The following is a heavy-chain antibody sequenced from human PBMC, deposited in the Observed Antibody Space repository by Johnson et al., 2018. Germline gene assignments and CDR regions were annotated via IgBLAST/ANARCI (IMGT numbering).Heavy chain of an antibody. D-gene: IGHD6-13*01. CDR3: ASPMYSRAAFDI. Sequence: QVQLVESGGGVVQPGRSLRLSCAASGFTFSSYGMHWVRQAPGKGLEWVAVIWYDGSIKYYADSVKGRFTTSRDNSKNTLYLQMNSLGAGDTAVYYCASPMYSRAAFDIWGQGTMVTVSS. CDR2: IWYDGSIK. V-gene: IGHV3-33*01. CDR1: GFTFSSYG. J-gene: IGHJ3*02.